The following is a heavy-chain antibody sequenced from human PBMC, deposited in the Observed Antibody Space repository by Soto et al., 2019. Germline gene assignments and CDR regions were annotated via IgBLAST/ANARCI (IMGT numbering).Heavy chain of an antibody. CDR2: IIPIFGTA. Sequence: QVQLVQSGAEVKKPGSSVKVSCKASGGTFSSYAISWVRQAPGQGLEWMGGIIPIFGTANYAQKFQGRVTITADESTSTAYMELSSLRSEDTAVYYCARDYPIAVAGPHYYYYGMDVWGQGTTVTVSS. V-gene: IGHV1-69*01. CDR3: ARDYPIAVAGPHYYYYGMDV. D-gene: IGHD6-19*01. CDR1: GGTFSSYA. J-gene: IGHJ6*02.